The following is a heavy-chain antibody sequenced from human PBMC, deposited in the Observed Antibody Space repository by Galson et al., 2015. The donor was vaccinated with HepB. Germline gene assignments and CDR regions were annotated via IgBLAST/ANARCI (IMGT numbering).Heavy chain of an antibody. J-gene: IGHJ5*02. D-gene: IGHD3-10*01. CDR1: GFTFSSYS. CDR2: IRSSSSTI. Sequence: SLRLSCAASGFTFSSYSMNWVRQAPRKGLEWVSYIRSSSSTICYADSVKGRFTISRDNAKNSLYLQMNSLRDEDTAVYYCARDSVVRGYGSGSYQRPRVFDPWGQGTLVTVSS. CDR3: ARDSVVRGYGSGSYQRPRVFDP. V-gene: IGHV3-48*02.